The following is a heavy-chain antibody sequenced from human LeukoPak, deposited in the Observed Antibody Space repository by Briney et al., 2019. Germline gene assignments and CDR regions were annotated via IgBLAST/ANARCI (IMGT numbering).Heavy chain of an antibody. D-gene: IGHD5-18*01. CDR3: ARGRGYSYNIVDC. V-gene: IGHV4-34*01. Sequence: PSETLSLTCAVYGGSFSGYYWSWIRQPPGKGLEWIGEINHSGSTNYNPSLKSRVTISVDTSKNQFSLKLSSVTAADTAVYYCARGRGYSYNIVDCWGQGTLVTVSS. J-gene: IGHJ4*02. CDR2: INHSGST. CDR1: GGSFSGYY.